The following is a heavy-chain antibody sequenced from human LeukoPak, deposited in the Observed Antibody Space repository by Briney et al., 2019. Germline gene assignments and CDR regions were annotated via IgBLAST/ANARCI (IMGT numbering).Heavy chain of an antibody. CDR1: GFTFSSYA. CDR3: ARGGLSGSYPLDY. D-gene: IGHD1-26*01. CDR2: ISSNGGST. V-gene: IGHV3-64*02. Sequence: GGSLRLSCAASGFTFSSYAMHWVRQAPGKGLEYVSAISSNGGSTYYADSVKGRFAISRDNSKNTLYLQMGSLRAEDMAVYYCARGGLSGSYPLDYWGQGTLVTVSS. J-gene: IGHJ4*02.